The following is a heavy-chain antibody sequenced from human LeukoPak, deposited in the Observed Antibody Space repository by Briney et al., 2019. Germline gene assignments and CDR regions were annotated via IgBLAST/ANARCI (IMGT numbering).Heavy chain of an antibody. CDR2: INRGGST. V-gene: IGHV4-34*01. D-gene: IGHD2-2*02. J-gene: IGHJ4*02. CDR1: GGSFSGYY. CDR3: ARDAGYCSSTSCYTFDY. Sequence: SETLSLTCAVYGGSFSGYYWTWIRQPPGKGLEWIGEINRGGSTNYNPSLKSRVTISVDTSKNQFSLKLSSVTAADTAVYYCARDAGYCSSTSCYTFDYWGQGTLVTVSS.